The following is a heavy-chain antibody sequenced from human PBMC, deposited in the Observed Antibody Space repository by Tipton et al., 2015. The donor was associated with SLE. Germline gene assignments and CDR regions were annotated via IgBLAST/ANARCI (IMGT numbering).Heavy chain of an antibody. CDR3: AAYYYDSSGYTS. CDR1: GVSISDYY. D-gene: IGHD3-22*01. J-gene: IGHJ5*02. Sequence: TLSLTCTVSGVSISDYYWSWIRQPPGKGLEWIGYIYYSGSAKYSPSLKSRVTISVDMSKNQFSLKLSSVTAADTAVYYCAAYYYDSSGYTSWGQGTLVTVSS. CDR2: IYYSGSA. V-gene: IGHV4-59*01.